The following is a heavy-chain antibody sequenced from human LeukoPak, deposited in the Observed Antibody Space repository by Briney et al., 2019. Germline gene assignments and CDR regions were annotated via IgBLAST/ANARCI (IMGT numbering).Heavy chain of an antibody. Sequence: PGGSLRLSCAASGFPFSTYAMSWVRQAPGKGLEGVAGISGSGGNTYYADSVKGRFTLSRDNAKNTLYLQMNSLRAEDTAVYYCAKGYFEPSLHFFDYWGQGILVTVSS. CDR1: GFPFSTYA. CDR3: AKGYFEPSLHFFDY. J-gene: IGHJ4*02. V-gene: IGHV3-23*01. CDR2: ISGSGGNT. D-gene: IGHD1-1*01.